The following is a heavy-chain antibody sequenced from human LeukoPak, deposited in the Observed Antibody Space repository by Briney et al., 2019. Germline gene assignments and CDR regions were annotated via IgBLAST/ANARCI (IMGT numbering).Heavy chain of an antibody. V-gene: IGHV1-8*01. Sequence: ASVKVSCKASGYTFTSYDINWVRQATGQGLEWMGWMNPNSGNTGYTQKFQGWVTMTRDTSISTAYMELSRLRSDDTAVYYCARESGRSFDLWGRGTLVTVSS. CDR3: ARESGRSFDL. J-gene: IGHJ2*01. D-gene: IGHD1-14*01. CDR2: MNPNSGNT. CDR1: GYTFTSYD.